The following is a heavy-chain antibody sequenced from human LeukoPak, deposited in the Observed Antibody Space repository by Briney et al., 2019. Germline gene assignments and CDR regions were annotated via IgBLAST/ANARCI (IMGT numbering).Heavy chain of an antibody. CDR3: ARGHYSSGWYYWFDP. J-gene: IGHJ5*02. D-gene: IGHD6-19*01. V-gene: IGHV4-34*01. Sequence: PSEALSLTCAVYGGSFSGYYWSWIRQPPGKGLEWIGEINHSGSTNYNPSLKSRVTISVDTSKNQFSLKLSSVTAADTAVYYCARGHYSSGWYYWFDPWGQGTLVTVSS. CDR2: INHSGST. CDR1: GGSFSGYY.